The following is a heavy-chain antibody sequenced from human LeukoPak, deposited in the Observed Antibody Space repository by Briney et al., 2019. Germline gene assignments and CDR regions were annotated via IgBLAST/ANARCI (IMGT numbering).Heavy chain of an antibody. CDR3: ARHYDSSAYWYYFDY. CDR2: IYYSGST. D-gene: IGHD3-22*01. Sequence: KTSETLSLTCAVYGGSFSGYYWSWIRQPPGKGLEWIGYIYYSGSTNYNPSLKSRVTISVDTSKNQFSLKLSSVTAADTAVYYCARHYDSSAYWYYFDYWGQGTLVTVSS. CDR1: GGSFSGYY. J-gene: IGHJ4*02. V-gene: IGHV4-59*08.